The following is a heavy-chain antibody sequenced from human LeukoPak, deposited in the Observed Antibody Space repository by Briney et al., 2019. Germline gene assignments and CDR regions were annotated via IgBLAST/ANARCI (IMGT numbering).Heavy chain of an antibody. D-gene: IGHD2-2*01. CDR1: GFTFSSYA. J-gene: IGHJ4*02. CDR3: AKLVVPAATPLDY. Sequence: AGGSLRLSCAASGFTFSSYAMSWVRQAPGKGLEGVSAISGSGGSTYYADSVKGRFTISGDNSKNTLYLQMNSLRAEDTAVYYCAKLVVPAATPLDYWGQGTLVTVSS. V-gene: IGHV3-23*01. CDR2: ISGSGGST.